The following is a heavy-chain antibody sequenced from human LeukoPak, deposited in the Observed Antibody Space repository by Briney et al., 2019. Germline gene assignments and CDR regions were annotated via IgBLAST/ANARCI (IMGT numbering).Heavy chain of an antibody. CDR3: AKRSSSWYADAFDI. CDR2: ISWNSGSI. J-gene: IGHJ3*02. Sequence: GRSLRLSCAASGFTFDDYAMHWVRQAPGKGLEWVSGISWNSGSIGYADSVKGRFTISRDNAKNSLYLQMNSLRAEDMALYYCAKRSSSWYADAFDIWGQGTMVTVSS. D-gene: IGHD6-13*01. CDR1: GFTFDDYA. V-gene: IGHV3-9*03.